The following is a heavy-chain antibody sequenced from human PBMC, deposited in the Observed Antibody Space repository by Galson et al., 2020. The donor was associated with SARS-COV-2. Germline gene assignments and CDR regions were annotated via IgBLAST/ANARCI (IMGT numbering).Heavy chain of an antibody. V-gene: IGHV4-34*01. Sequence: ETSETLSLTCAIYGGSFSGPYWWCWIRQHPGRGLEWVGESSHIGRTNYNTSLKGRVTISIDTSKNQLSLKLTSVTAADTAVYYCATHPADFDSWGQGTLVTVSS. J-gene: IGHJ4*02. CDR3: ATHPADFDS. CDR2: SSHIGRT. CDR1: GGSFSGPY.